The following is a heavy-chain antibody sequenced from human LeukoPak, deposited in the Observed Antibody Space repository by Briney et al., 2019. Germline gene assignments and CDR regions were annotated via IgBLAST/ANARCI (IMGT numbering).Heavy chain of an antibody. Sequence: GGPLRLSCAVSGFTFRSSRMSWPRQAPGKALEWVANIKPDGSEKNLVESVKCRFTISRENAKSSLFLQTISLRAEDRAVYYCVRSQQLIYWGQGTLVTV. CDR3: VRSQQLIY. V-gene: IGHV3-7*05. D-gene: IGHD6-13*01. J-gene: IGHJ4*02. CDR1: GFTFRSSR. CDR2: IKPDGSEK.